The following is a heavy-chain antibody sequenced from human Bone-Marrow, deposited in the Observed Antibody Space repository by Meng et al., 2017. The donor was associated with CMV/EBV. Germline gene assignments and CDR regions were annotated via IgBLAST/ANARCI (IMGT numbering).Heavy chain of an antibody. J-gene: IGHJ6*02. V-gene: IGHV1-69*10. CDR1: GGTFSSYA. CDR2: IIPILGIA. Sequence: VKVSCKASGGTFSSYAISWVRQAPGQGLEWMGGIIPILGIANYAQKFQGRVTITADKSTSTAYMELSSLRSEDTAVYYCARGRDIVVVPAAKPGLYGMDVWGQGTTVAVSS. CDR3: ARGRDIVVVPAAKPGLYGMDV. D-gene: IGHD2-2*02.